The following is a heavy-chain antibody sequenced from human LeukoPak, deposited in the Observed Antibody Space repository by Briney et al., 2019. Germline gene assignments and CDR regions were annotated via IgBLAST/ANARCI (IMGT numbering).Heavy chain of an antibody. J-gene: IGHJ4*02. D-gene: IGHD2-15*01. V-gene: IGHV4-59*06. CDR2: IYHSGST. CDR3: ASRYCSGGSCYSGPFDY. Sequence: SETLSLACTVSGGSISSYYWSWIRQPAGKGLEWIGYIYHSGSTYYNPSLKSRVTISVDRSKNQFSLKLSSVTAADTAVYYCASRYCSGGSCYSGPFDYWGQGTLVTVSS. CDR1: GGSISSYY.